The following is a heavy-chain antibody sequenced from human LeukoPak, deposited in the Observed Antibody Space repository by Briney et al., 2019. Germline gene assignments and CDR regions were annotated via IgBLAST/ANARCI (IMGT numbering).Heavy chain of an antibody. J-gene: IGHJ4*02. D-gene: IGHD2-2*02. CDR1: GFTFSSYA. V-gene: IGHV3-23*01. Sequence: GGSLRLSCAASGFTFSSYAMSWVRQAPGKGLEWVSAISGSGGTTYYADSVKGRFTISRDNSKNTVYLQMYSLRAEDTAVYFCAKKRLPAAISQYLDYWGQGTLVTVSS. CDR2: ISGSGGTT. CDR3: AKKRLPAAISQYLDY.